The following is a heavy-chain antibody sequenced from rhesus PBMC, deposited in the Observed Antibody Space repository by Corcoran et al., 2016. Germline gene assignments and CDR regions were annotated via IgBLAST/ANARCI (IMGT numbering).Heavy chain of an antibody. D-gene: IGHD3-9*01. Sequence: QVQLQESGPELVKPSETLSLTCAVSGGSIISRNWWSWIRQPPGKGLEWFGRISGSGGSTRDNPSLKSRVTISTDTSKNQFSLKLSSVTAADTAVYYCAREVYEDDYGYYYTYYFDYWGQGVLVTVSS. V-gene: IGHV4-92*01. CDR1: GGSIISRNW. J-gene: IGHJ4*01. CDR3: AREVYEDDYGYYYTYYFDY. CDR2: ISGSGGST.